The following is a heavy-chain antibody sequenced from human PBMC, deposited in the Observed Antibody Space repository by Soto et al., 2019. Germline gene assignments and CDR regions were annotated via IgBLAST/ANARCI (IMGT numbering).Heavy chain of an antibody. J-gene: IGHJ4*02. D-gene: IGHD6-13*01. CDR3: ARGSSRWDY. CDR1: GDSISSTSYY. CDR2: VYYSGRN. Sequence: SETLSLTCTVSGDSISSTSYYWVWIRQPPGKGLEWIGSVYYSGRNNYNPSLKSRVTMSVDTSKNQFSLRLSSVTAADTAMYYCARGSSRWDYWGQGTLVTVSS. V-gene: IGHV4-39*07.